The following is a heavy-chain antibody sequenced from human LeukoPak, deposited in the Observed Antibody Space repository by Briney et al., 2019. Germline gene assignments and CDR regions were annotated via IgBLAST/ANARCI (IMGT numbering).Heavy chain of an antibody. D-gene: IGHD2-8*02. Sequence: ASVKVSCKASGYTFTNYALTWVRQAPGQGPEWLGWIKTSDGNTNYAPSLQDRVTMTSDTSTNTAYLELRALTSDDTAVYHCARHASGANCFDSWGQGTLVAVSS. CDR1: GYTFTNYA. CDR3: ARHASGANCFDS. V-gene: IGHV1-18*01. CDR2: IKTSDGNT. J-gene: IGHJ4*01.